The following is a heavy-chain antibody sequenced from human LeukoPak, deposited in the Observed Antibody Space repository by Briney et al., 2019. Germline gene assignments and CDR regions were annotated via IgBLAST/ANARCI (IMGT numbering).Heavy chain of an antibody. CDR1: GGSVNTYY. CDR3: ASLTTHGGY. Sequence: SETLSLTCSVSGGSVNTYYWSWIRQSAGKGLEWIGRISITEGTNYNPSLKSRVSMSVDASKNQFSLKLSSVTAADTAVYYCASLTTHGGYWGQGTLVTVSS. J-gene: IGHJ4*02. D-gene: IGHD4-11*01. V-gene: IGHV4-4*07. CDR2: ISITEGT.